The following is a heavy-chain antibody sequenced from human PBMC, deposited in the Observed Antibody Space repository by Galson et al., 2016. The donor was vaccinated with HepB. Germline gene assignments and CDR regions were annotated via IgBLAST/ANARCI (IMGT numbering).Heavy chain of an antibody. CDR2: IFCSGTT. J-gene: IGHJ4*02. V-gene: IGHV4-38-2*02. CDR3: ARDNSAMARGIIIRGEVDY. D-gene: IGHD3-10*01. Sequence: ATLSLTCSVSGYSISTGYYWGWIRQPPGKGLEWIGYIFCSGTTYYNPSLKSRVTLSLDTSKNQFSRKLASVTAADTAMYYCARDNSAMARGIIIRGEVDYWGQGTLVTVSS. CDR1: GYSISTGYY.